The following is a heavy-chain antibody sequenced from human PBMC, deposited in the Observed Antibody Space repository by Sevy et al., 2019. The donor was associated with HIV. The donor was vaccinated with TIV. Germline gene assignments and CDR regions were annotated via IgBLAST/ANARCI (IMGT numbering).Heavy chain of an antibody. V-gene: IGHV3-7*01. CDR1: GFTFDTYW. Sequence: GGSLRLPCAASGFTFDTYWMQWVRQAPGKGLEWVANIRQDGNEIYYADSVKGRFTISRDNAKESLYLQMTNLRVEDTAFYYCARRYFDLWGQGILVTVSS. J-gene: IGHJ4*02. CDR3: ARRYFDL. CDR2: IRQDGNEI.